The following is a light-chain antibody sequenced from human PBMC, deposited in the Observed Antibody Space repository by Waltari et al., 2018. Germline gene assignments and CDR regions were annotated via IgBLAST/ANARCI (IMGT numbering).Light chain of an antibody. Sequence: QPVLTQSSSASASLGSLVKLTCTLSSGHSSYIIAWHQQQPGKATRYLMKLEGSGSYNKGSGVPDRFSGSSSGADRYLTISNLQSEDEAYYYCETWPGVFGGGTKLTVL. CDR3: ETWPGV. CDR2: LEGSGSY. J-gene: IGLJ3*02. CDR1: SGHSSYI. V-gene: IGLV4-60*03.